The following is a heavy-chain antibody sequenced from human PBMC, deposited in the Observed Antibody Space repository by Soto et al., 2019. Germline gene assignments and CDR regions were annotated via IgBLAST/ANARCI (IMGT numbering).Heavy chain of an antibody. J-gene: IGHJ6*02. D-gene: IGHD4-17*01. CDR1: GGTFSSYA. CDR2: IIPIFGTA. Sequence: QVQLVQSGAEVKKPGSSVKVSCKASGGTFSSYAISWVRQAPGQGLEWMGGIIPIFGTANYAQKFQGRVTITADESTSTDYMELSSLRSEDTAVYYCARAYGDYVDYYYYYGMDVWGQGTTVTVSS. V-gene: IGHV1-69*01. CDR3: ARAYGDYVDYYYYYGMDV.